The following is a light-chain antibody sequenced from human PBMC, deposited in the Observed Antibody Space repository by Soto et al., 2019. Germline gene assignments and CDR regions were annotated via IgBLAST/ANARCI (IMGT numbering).Light chain of an antibody. CDR3: GSHTISNTQV. Sequence: QSVLTQPASVSGSPGQSITISCTGTSSDIGRFNYVSWYRQHPGKVPKLMIYEVSNRPSGVSNRFSGSKSGNTASLTISGLQAEDEADYYCGSHTISNTQVFGGGTKLTVL. V-gene: IGLV2-14*01. CDR1: SSDIGRFNY. J-gene: IGLJ3*02. CDR2: EVS.